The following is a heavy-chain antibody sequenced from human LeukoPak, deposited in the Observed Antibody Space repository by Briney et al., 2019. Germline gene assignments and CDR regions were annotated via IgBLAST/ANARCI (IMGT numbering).Heavy chain of an antibody. CDR3: AKNGVGAEYYFDY. D-gene: IGHD1-26*01. Sequence: SGGSLRLSCAASGFTFSSYGMHWVRQAPGKGLEWVAFIRYDGSNKYYADSVKGRFTISRDNSKNTLYLQMNSLRAEDTAVYYCAKNGVGAEYYFDYWGQGTLVTVSS. J-gene: IGHJ4*02. V-gene: IGHV3-30*02. CDR1: GFTFSSYG. CDR2: IRYDGSNK.